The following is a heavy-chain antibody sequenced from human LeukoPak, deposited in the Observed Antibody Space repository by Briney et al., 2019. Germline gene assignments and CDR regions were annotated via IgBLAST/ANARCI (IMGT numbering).Heavy chain of an antibody. V-gene: IGHV3-64*01. Sequence: GGSLRLSCAASGFTFSNYAMHWVRQAPGKGLEYVSAISYNGGSTYYANSVKGRFTISRDNSKNTQYLQMGSLIAEDMAVYYCARRFAAQLAFVDVWGKGTTVTISS. D-gene: IGHD3-3*02. CDR3: ARRFAAQLAFVDV. J-gene: IGHJ6*04. CDR1: GFTFSNYA. CDR2: ISYNGGST.